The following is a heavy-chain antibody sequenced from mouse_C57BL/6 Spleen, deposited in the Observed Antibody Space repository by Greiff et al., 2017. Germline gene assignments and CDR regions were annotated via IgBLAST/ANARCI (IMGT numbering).Heavy chain of an antibody. D-gene: IGHD2-1*01. CDR1: GYTFTTYR. CDR3: ARNISYVHYFDY. Sequence: QVQLQQPGAELVKPGASVKLSCKASGYTFTTYRMQWVKQSPGKGLEWIGKFHPNSGGTNYNEKFKGKATLTVDKSSSTAYLQLSSLTSEDSAVYYCARNISYVHYFDYWGQGTTLTVSS. J-gene: IGHJ2*01. V-gene: IGHV1-64*01. CDR2: FHPNSGGT.